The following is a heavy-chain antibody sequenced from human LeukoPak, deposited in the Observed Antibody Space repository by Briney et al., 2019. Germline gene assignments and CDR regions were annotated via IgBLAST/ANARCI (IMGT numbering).Heavy chain of an antibody. CDR3: AKDIAVGAKLGVLGFDY. D-gene: IGHD1-26*01. V-gene: IGHV3-9*01. CDR2: ISWNSGAT. Sequence: GGSLRLSCAASGFTFDDYAMHWVRQAPGKGLEWVSGISWNSGATDYADSVKGRFTISRDNAKNSLYLQMNSLRTEDTALYYCAKDIAVGAKLGVLGFDYWGQGTLVTVSS. CDR1: GFTFDDYA. J-gene: IGHJ4*02.